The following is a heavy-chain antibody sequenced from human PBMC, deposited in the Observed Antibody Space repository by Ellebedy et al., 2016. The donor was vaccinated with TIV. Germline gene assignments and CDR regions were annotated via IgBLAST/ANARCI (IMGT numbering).Heavy chain of an antibody. V-gene: IGHV1-18*04. D-gene: IGHD3-16*02. CDR1: GYTFTYRY. CDR3: ARDQGDDYVWGSYLDY. CDR2: ISAYNGNT. Sequence: AASVKVSCKASGYTFTYRYLHWVRQAPGQGLEWMGWISAYNGNTNYAQKLQGRVTMTTDTSTSTAYMELRSLRSDDTAVYYCARDQGDDYVWGSYLDYWGQGTLVTVSS. J-gene: IGHJ4*02.